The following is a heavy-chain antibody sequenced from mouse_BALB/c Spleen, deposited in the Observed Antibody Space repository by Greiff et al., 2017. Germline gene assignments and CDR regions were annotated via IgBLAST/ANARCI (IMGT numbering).Heavy chain of an antibody. CDR2: IDPANGIT. CDR1: GFNIKDTY. D-gene: IGHD4-1*01. CDR3: DELGRRFAY. V-gene: IGHV14-3*02. Sequence: VQLQQSGAELVKPGASVKLSCTASGFNIKDTYMHWVKQRPEQGLEWIGRIDPANGITKYDPKVQGKATIAADTSSNTAYLQLSSLTSEDTAVYYCDELGRRFAYWGQGTLVTVSA. J-gene: IGHJ3*01.